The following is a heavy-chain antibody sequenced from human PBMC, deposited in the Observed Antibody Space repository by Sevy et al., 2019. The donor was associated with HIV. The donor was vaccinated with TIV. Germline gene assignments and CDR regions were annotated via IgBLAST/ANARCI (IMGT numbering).Heavy chain of an antibody. D-gene: IGHD6-19*01. J-gene: IGHJ6*02. CDR3: AREAVAGRSGPWNADYYYAGMDV. Sequence: GGSLRLSCVASGFTFSDYWMTWVRQAPGKGLEWVANIKQDGNEKYYMDFAKGRFTISRDNAKNSVYLQVNSLRAEDTAVHYCAREAVAGRSGPWNADYYYAGMDVWGQGTTVTVSS. CDR1: GFTFSDYW. CDR2: IKQDGNEK. V-gene: IGHV3-7*01.